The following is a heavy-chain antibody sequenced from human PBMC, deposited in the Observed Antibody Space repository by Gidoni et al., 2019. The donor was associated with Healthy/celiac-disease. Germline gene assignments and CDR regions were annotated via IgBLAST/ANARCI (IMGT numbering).Heavy chain of an antibody. V-gene: IGHV3-23*01. J-gene: IGHJ4*02. CDR1: GSNLSRLA. CDR2: ISGSGGST. Sequence: EVQLLASGGGLVQPGGSRRLARAAAGSNLSRLARSCVRQAPGEGLEGVSAISGSGGSTYYADSVKGRFTISRDNPKNTLYLQMSSLRAEDTAVYYCAKETYYYDSSGYYYYFDYWGQATLVTVSS. D-gene: IGHD3-22*01. CDR3: AKETYYYDSSGYYYYFDY.